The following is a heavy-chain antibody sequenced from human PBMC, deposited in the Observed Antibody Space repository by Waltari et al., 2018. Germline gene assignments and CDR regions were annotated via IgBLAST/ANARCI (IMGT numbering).Heavy chain of an antibody. Sequence: EVQLLDSGGGLVQPGGSLRLSCAASGFTFRRSVMSWCRQAPGKGLEWVSTIGASGDIYYADSVKGRFTISRDNSKNTLYLQMNSLRADDTAIYFCAKDLDGALAGDYWGQGTLVTVSS. CDR2: IGASGDI. CDR1: GFTFRRSV. D-gene: IGHD6-19*01. CDR3: AKDLDGALAGDY. V-gene: IGHV3-23*01. J-gene: IGHJ4*02.